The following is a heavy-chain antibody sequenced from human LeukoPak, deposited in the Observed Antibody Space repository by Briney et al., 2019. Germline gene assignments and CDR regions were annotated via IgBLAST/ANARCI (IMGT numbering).Heavy chain of an antibody. D-gene: IGHD1-26*01. CDR3: ARDRVGAPDY. CDR1: GYTFTSYY. Sequence: GSVNVSCKASGYTFTSYYMHSVRQAPGQGREWWGMINPSGGSTSYAQKFQGRVTMTRDTSTSTVYMELSSVRSEDTAVYYCARDRVGAPDYWGRGTLVTVFS. CDR2: INPSGGST. J-gene: IGHJ4*02. V-gene: IGHV1-46*01.